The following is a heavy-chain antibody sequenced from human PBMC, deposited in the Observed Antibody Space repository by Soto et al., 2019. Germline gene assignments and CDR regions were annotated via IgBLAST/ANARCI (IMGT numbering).Heavy chain of an antibody. CDR2: IIPIFGTA. Sequence: QVQLVQSGAEVKKPGSSVKVFCKASGGTFSSYAISWVRQAPGQGLEWMGGIIPIFGTANYAQKFQGRVTITADESTSTAYMELSSLRSEDTAVYYCARESVGLDGPVYYFDYWGQGTLVTVSS. D-gene: IGHD2-21*01. CDR3: ARESVGLDGPVYYFDY. CDR1: GGTFSSYA. J-gene: IGHJ4*02. V-gene: IGHV1-69*01.